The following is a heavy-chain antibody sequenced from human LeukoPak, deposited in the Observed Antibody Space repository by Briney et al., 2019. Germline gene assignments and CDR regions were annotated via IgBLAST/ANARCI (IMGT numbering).Heavy chain of an antibody. CDR1: GFTFSSYS. J-gene: IGHJ4*02. CDR3: ATGLIVATIKGVEY. V-gene: IGHV3-21*01. D-gene: IGHD5-12*01. CDR2: ISSSSSYI. Sequence: GRSLRLSCAASGFTFSSYSMNWVRQAPGKGLQWVSSISSSSSYIYYADSVKGRFTISRDNAKNSLYLQMNSLRAEDTAVYYCATGLIVATIKGVEYWGQRTLVTVSS.